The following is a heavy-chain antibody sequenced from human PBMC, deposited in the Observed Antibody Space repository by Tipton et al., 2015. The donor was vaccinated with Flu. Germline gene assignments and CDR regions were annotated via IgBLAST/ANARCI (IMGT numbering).Heavy chain of an antibody. CDR3: ARGYYGSGA. J-gene: IGHJ4*02. CDR2: TYYTGRT. V-gene: IGHV4-34*01. Sequence: TLSLTCAVYGGSFSGYYWGWIRQPPGKGLEWIGTTYYTGRTYYNPSLKSRVTISGDTSKNQFSLKLSSVTAADTAVYYCARGYYGSGAWGQGTLVTVSS. CDR1: GGSFSGYY. D-gene: IGHD3-10*01.